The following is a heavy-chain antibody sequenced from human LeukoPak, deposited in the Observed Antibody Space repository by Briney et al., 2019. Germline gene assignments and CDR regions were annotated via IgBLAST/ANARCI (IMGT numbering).Heavy chain of an antibody. V-gene: IGHV3-30*18. D-gene: IGHD5-24*01. CDR3: AKSRDGYNIVLEYGMDV. CDR1: GFTFSSYG. Sequence: PGGSLRLSCAASGFTFSSYGMHWVRQAPGKGLEWVAVISYDGSNKYYADSVKGRFTISRDNSKNTLYLQMNSLRAEDTAVYYCAKSRDGYNIVLEYGMDVWGQGTTVTVSS. CDR2: ISYDGSNK. J-gene: IGHJ6*02.